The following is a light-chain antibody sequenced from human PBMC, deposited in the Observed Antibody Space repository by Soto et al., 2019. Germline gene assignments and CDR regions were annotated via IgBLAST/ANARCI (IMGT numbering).Light chain of an antibody. J-gene: IGKJ4*01. CDR2: DAS. V-gene: IGKV3-11*01. CDR3: QQRSVWPST. Sequence: EIVLTQSPATLALSPGERAALSCRASQSVSSYLAWYQQNPCQAPRLLLYDASKRAPGNPARFTGRGCGTDFTLSISSLERADFAVYFCQQRSVWPSTFVGGTKVEI. CDR1: QSVSSY.